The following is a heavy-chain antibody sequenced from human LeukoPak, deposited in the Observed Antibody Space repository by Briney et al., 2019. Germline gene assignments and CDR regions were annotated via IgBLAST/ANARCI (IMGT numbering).Heavy chain of an antibody. D-gene: IGHD3-10*01. CDR1: GGSISSSSYY. Sequence: SETLSLTCTVSGGSISSSSYYWGWIRQPPGKGLEWIGSIYYSGSTYYNPSLKSRVTISVDTSKNQFSLKLSSVTAADTAVYYCARHGSSLLWFGELPHFDYWGQGTLVTVSS. V-gene: IGHV4-39*01. J-gene: IGHJ4*02. CDR2: IYYSGST. CDR3: ARHGSSLLWFGELPHFDY.